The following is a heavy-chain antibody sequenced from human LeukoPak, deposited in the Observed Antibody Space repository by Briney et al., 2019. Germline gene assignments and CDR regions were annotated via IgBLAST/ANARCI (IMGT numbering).Heavy chain of an antibody. V-gene: IGHV3-23*01. Sequence: GGSLRLSCAASGFTFSNYWMSWVRQAPGKGLEWVSAISGSGGSTYYADSVKGRFTISRDNSKNTLYLQMNSLRAEDTAVYYCAKGPGPQLVLNWFDPWGQGTLVTVSS. J-gene: IGHJ5*02. CDR1: GFTFSNYW. D-gene: IGHD6-13*01. CDR2: ISGSGGST. CDR3: AKGPGPQLVLNWFDP.